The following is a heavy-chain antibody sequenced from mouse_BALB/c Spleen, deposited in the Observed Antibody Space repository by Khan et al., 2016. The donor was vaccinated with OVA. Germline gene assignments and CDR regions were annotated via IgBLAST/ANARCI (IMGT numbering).Heavy chain of an antibody. Sequence: VQLVESGPGLVAPSQSLSITCTISGFSLTNYGVHWVHQPPGKGLEWLVVIWSDGSTSYNSALKSRLIISKDNSKSQVFLKMNSLQTDDTAMYYCARQPYYHYYIMDYWGQGTSVTVSS. CDR1: GFSLTNYG. CDR2: IWSDGST. D-gene: IGHD2-10*01. J-gene: IGHJ4*01. CDR3: ARQPYYHYYIMDY. V-gene: IGHV2-6-1*01.